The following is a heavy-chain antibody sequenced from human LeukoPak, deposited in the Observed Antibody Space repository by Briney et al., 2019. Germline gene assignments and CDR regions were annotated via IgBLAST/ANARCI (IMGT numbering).Heavy chain of an antibody. CDR1: GYTFTRNG. V-gene: IGHV1-18*01. J-gene: IGHJ6*03. D-gene: IGHD3-22*01. CDR3: ARGPGGRSGYHPLEDYYYYYYMDV. Sequence: ASVKVSCEASGYTFTRNGICWVRQAPGQGLEWMGWISGYNGNTKYAQKFQGRVTMTTDTSTSTAYMELKSLRSDDTAVYYCARGPGGRSGYHPLEDYYYYYYMDVWGKGTKVTVSS. CDR2: ISGYNGNT.